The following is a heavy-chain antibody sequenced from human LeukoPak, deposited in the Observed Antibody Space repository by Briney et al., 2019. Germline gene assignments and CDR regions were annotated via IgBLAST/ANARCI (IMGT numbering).Heavy chain of an antibody. V-gene: IGHV4-30-2*01. J-gene: IGHJ4*02. CDR1: GGSISSGGYS. CDR2: IYHSGST. D-gene: IGHD6-19*01. CDR3: ARTTRGAVAGHGV. Sequence: SETLSLTCAVSGGSISSGGYSWSWIRQPPGKGLEWIGYIYHSGSTYYNPSLKSRVTISVDRSKNQFSLKLSSVTAADTAVYYCARTTRGAVAGHGVWGQGTLVTVSS.